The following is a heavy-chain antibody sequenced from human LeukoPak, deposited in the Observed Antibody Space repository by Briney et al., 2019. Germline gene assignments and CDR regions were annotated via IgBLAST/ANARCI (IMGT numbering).Heavy chain of an antibody. CDR3: AKFARGALLY. V-gene: IGHV3-9*01. J-gene: IGHJ4*02. D-gene: IGHD3-10*01. CDR1: GFTFDDYA. Sequence: GGSLRLSCAASGFTFDDYAMHWVRQVPGKGLEWVSGISWNSGSIGYADSVKGRFTISRDNAKNSLYLQMNSLRAEDTALYYCAKFARGALLYWGQGTLVTVSS. CDR2: ISWNSGSI.